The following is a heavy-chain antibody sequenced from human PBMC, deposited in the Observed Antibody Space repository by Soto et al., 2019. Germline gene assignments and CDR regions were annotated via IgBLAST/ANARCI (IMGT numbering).Heavy chain of an antibody. J-gene: IGHJ5*02. CDR2: IYNSGST. V-gene: IGHV4-59*01. CDR1: GGSISSYS. CDR3: ARFEGAGWFDP. D-gene: IGHD3-16*01. Sequence: PSETLSLTCPVSGGSISSYSWSWIRQPPGKGLQWIGNIYNSGSTNYNPSLKSRVTISVDTSKNQFSLRLSSVTAADTAVYYCARFEGAGWFDPWAQGTLVTVSS.